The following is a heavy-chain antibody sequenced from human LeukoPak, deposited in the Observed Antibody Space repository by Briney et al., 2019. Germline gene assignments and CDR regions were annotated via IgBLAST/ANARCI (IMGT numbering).Heavy chain of an antibody. CDR3: GRRRIDCSDTGCYVDY. CDR2: MNPNRGDT. J-gene: IGHJ4*02. CDR1: GYTFTGYY. V-gene: IGHV1-2*02. D-gene: IGHD2-15*01. Sequence: ASVKVSCKASGYTFTGYYIHWMRQAPGQGLEWMGWMNPNRGDTIYAQKFQGRVTMTRDTPINTAYMELSGLTSDDTAVYYCGRRRIDCSDTGCYVDYWGQGTLVTVSS.